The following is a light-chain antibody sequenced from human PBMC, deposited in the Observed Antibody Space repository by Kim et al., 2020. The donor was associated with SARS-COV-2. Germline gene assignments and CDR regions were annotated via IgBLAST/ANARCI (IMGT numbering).Light chain of an antibody. V-gene: IGKV1-5*01. J-gene: IGKJ1*01. Sequence: SASVGDSVTITCRASQSISSWLAWYQQKPGKAPKLLIYDASSLESGVPSRFSGSGSGTEFTLTISSLQPDDFATYYCQQYNSYRTFGQGTKVDIK. CDR2: DAS. CDR1: QSISSW. CDR3: QQYNSYRT.